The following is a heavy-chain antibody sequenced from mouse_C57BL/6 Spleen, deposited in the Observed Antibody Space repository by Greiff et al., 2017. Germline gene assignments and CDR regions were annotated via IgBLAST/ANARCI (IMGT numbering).Heavy chain of an antibody. D-gene: IGHD1-1*01. Sequence: QVQLQQPGAELVMPGASVKLSCKASGYTFTSYWMHWVKQRPGQGLEWIGEIDPSDSYTNYNQKFKGKSTLTVDKSASTAYMQLSSLTSEDSAVYYCARGDYYYGSMFAYWGQGTLVTVSA. CDR2: IDPSDSYT. J-gene: IGHJ3*01. V-gene: IGHV1-69*01. CDR3: ARGDYYYGSMFAY. CDR1: GYTFTSYW.